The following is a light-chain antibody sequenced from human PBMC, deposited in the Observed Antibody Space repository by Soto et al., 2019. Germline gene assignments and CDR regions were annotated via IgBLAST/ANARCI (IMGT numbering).Light chain of an antibody. CDR2: EVS. V-gene: IGLV2-14*01. CDR1: SNDVGGYNY. J-gene: IGLJ2*01. Sequence: QSALTQPPSASGSPGQSVTISCTGTSNDVGGYNYVSWYQRHPGKAPKLMIYEVSNRPSGVSNRFSGSKSGNTASLTISGLQAEDEADYYCSSYTSSSTLLFGGGTKLTVL. CDR3: SSYTSSSTLL.